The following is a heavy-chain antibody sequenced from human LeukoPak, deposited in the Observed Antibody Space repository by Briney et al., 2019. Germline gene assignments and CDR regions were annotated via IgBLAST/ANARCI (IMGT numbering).Heavy chain of an antibody. J-gene: IGHJ3*02. Sequence: PSETLSLTCTVSGGSISSYYWSWIRQPPGKGLEWIGYIYYSGGTNYNPSLKSRVTISVDTSKNQFSLKLNSVTAADTAVYYCARYVTGVLSAFDIWGQGTMVTVSS. D-gene: IGHD2/OR15-2a*01. V-gene: IGHV4-59*01. CDR2: IYYSGGT. CDR3: ARYVTGVLSAFDI. CDR1: GGSISSYY.